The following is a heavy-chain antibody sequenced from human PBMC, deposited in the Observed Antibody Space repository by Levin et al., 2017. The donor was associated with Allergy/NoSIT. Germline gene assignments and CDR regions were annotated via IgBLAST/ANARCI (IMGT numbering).Heavy chain of an antibody. J-gene: IGHJ3*02. CDR3: ARIPLGYCSSTSCSDDAFDI. CDR2: INPNSGGT. V-gene: IGHV1-2*02. Sequence: ASVKVSCKASGYTFTGYYMHWVRQAPGQGLEWMGWINPNSGGTNYAQKFQGRVTMTRDTSISTAYMELSRLRSDDTAVYYCARIPLGYCSSTSCSDDAFDIWGQGTMVTVSS. D-gene: IGHD2-2*01. CDR1: GYTFTGYY.